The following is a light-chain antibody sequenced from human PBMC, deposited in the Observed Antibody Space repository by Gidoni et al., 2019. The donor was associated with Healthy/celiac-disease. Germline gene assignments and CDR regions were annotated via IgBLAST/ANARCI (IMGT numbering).Light chain of an antibody. Sequence: EIVSTQSPGTLSLSPGERATLSCRASQSVSRSYVAWYQQKPGQPPRLLIYGASSRATGIPDRFSGSGAGTDFTLTISRLEPEDFAVYYCQQYGSSPPTFGQGTKVEIK. CDR2: GAS. V-gene: IGKV3-20*01. J-gene: IGKJ1*01. CDR3: QQYGSSPPT. CDR1: QSVSRSY.